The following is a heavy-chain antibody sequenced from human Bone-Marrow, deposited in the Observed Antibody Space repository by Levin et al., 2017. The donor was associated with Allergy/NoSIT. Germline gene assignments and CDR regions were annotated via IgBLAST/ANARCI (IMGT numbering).Heavy chain of an antibody. CDR3: ARDGGGSSFHYYGMDV. Sequence: PGGSLRLSCAASGFTFSSYAMHWVRQAPGKGLEWVAVISYDGSNKYYADSVKGRFTISRDNSKNTLYLQMNSLRAEDTAVYYCARDGGGSSFHYYGMDVWGQGTTVTVSS. CDR1: GFTFSSYA. D-gene: IGHD3-16*01. J-gene: IGHJ6*02. CDR2: ISYDGSNK. V-gene: IGHV3-30*04.